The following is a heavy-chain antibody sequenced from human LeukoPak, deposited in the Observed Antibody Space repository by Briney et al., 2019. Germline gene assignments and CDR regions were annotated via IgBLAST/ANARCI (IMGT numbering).Heavy chain of an antibody. J-gene: IGHJ4*02. CDR2: ISSSSSTI. Sequence: PGGSLRLSCAASGFTFSSYSMNWVRQAPGKGLERVSYISSSSSTIYYADSVKGRFTISRDNSRNTLYLQLNNLRADETALLYYSKAYGTNGYYQILIDCWGRGTLVTVSS. D-gene: IGHD3-3*01. CDR3: SKAYGTNGYYQILIDC. CDR1: GFTFSSYS. V-gene: IGHV3-48*04.